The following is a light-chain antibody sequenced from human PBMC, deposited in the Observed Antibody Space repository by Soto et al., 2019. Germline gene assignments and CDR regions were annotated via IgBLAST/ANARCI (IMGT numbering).Light chain of an antibody. V-gene: IGKV3-15*01. Sequence: EIVMTQSPATLSVSPGERATLSCRASPSVSSNLAWYQQKPGQAPRLLIYGASTRATGIPARFSGSGSGTEFTLTISSLQSEDFAVYYCQHYNNGPLTFGGGTKVEIK. CDR1: PSVSSN. CDR3: QHYNNGPLT. J-gene: IGKJ4*01. CDR2: GAS.